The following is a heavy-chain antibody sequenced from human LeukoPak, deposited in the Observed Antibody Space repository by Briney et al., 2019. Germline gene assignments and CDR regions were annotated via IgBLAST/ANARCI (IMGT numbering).Heavy chain of an antibody. V-gene: IGHV3-74*01. J-gene: IGHJ4*02. Sequence: GGSLRLSCAASGFTFSRHWMHWVRQAPGKGLVWVSRINNDGSSANYADSVKGRFTISRDNAKNTLYLQMDSLRAEDTAVYYCARDRDDYGDYVLDYWGQGTLVTVSS. CDR2: INNDGSSA. CDR3: ARDRDDYGDYVLDY. CDR1: GFTFSRHW. D-gene: IGHD4-17*01.